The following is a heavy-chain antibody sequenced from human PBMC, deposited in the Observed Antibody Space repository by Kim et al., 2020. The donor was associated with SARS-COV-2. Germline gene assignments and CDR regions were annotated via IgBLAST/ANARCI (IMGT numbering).Heavy chain of an antibody. D-gene: IGHD6-13*01. CDR2: ISWNSGSL. V-gene: IGHV3-9*01. CDR1: GFTFDDYA. J-gene: IGHJ6*02. CDR3: AKVDTPPNIAAAGGNYYYYGMDV. Sequence: GGSLRLSCAASGFTFDDYAMHWVRQAPGKGLEWVSGISWNSGSLGYADSVKGRFTISRDNAKNSLYLQMNSLRAEDTALYYCAKVDTPPNIAAAGGNYYYYGMDVWGQGTTVTVSS.